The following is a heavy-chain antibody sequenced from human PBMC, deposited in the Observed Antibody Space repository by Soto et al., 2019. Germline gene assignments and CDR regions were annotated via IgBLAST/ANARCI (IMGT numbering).Heavy chain of an antibody. CDR3: ASGHEVLRFLEWIRYFDY. D-gene: IGHD3-3*01. Sequence: QVQLVQSGAEVKKPGASVKVSCKASGYTFTGYYMHWVRQAPGQGLEWMGWINPNSGGTNYAQKFQGRVTMTRDTSISTAYMELSRLRSDDTAVYYCASGHEVLRFLEWIRYFDYWGQGTLVTVSS. J-gene: IGHJ4*02. CDR2: INPNSGGT. V-gene: IGHV1-2*02. CDR1: GYTFTGYY.